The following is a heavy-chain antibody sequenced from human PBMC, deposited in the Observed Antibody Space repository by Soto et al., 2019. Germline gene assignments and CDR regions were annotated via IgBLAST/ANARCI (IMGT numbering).Heavy chain of an antibody. CDR2: MNANNGNT. D-gene: IGHD5-18*01. J-gene: IGHJ6*02. Sequence: ASVKVSCKASGYTFTSYDINWVRQATGQGLEWMGWMNANNGNTGYAQKLQGRVTMTTDTSTSTAYMELRSLRSDDTAVYYCARGGGYSYGRHYYYGMDVWGQGTTVTVSS. CDR3: ARGGGYSYGRHYYYGMDV. CDR1: GYTFTSYD. V-gene: IGHV1-8*01.